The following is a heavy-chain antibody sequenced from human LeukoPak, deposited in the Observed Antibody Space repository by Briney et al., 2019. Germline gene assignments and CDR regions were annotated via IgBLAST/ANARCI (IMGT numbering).Heavy chain of an antibody. J-gene: IGHJ5*02. CDR2: ISGSGGST. CDR1: GFMFNSYA. Sequence: GGSLRLSCAASGFMFNSYAMSWVRQAPGKGLEWVSAISGSGGSTYYADSVKGRFTISRDNSKNTLYLQMNSLRAEDTAVYHCAKGHAYNYGAGTLFDPWGQGTLVTVSS. V-gene: IGHV3-23*01. D-gene: IGHD3-10*01. CDR3: AKGHAYNYGAGTLFDP.